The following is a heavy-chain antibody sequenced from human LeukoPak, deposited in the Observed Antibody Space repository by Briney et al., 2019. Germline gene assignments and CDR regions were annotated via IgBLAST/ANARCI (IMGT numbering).Heavy chain of an antibody. CDR3: AKHRYKNGWDFFDS. J-gene: IGHJ4*02. V-gene: IGHV3-23*01. Sequence: GGSLRLSCAASGFTFSSFAISWVCQAPGKGLEWVSVISGNGGVTYHADSVKGRFTISRDNSKNTVYLQMNSLRVEDTAIYYCAKHRYKNGWDFFDSWGQGTLVTVSS. CDR1: GFTFSSFA. D-gene: IGHD6-19*01. CDR2: ISGNGGVT.